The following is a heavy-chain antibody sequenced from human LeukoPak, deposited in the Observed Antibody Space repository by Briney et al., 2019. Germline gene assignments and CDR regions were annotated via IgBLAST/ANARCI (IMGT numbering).Heavy chain of an antibody. J-gene: IGHJ2*01. CDR3: ARDLGSAAAALTGEGRSLVL. V-gene: IGHV1-2*02. CDR2: FNPDSGGT. CDR1: GYTFTGYY. D-gene: IGHD6-13*01. Sequence: GESLKISCKGSGYTFTGYYMHWVRQAPGQGLEWMGWFNPDSGGTIYAQNFQGRVTMTRDTSISTAYMELSSLRSEDTAVYYCARDLGSAAAALTGEGRSLVLWGRGTLVTVSS.